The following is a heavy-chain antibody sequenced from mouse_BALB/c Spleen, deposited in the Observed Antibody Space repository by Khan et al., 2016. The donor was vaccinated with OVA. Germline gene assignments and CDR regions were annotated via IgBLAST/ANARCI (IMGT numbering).Heavy chain of an antibody. J-gene: IGHJ2*01. CDR1: GFTFSSYG. V-gene: IGHV5-17*02. CDR2: ISGDSSTI. Sequence: EVELVESGGGLVQPGGSRKLSCAASGFTFSSYGMHWVRQAPEKRLEWVAYISGDSSTIYYTDTVKGRFTISRDNPKNTLSLQMTSLMSEDTAMYYCATSYYYGYYFDYWGPGTTLTVSS. D-gene: IGHD1-1*01. CDR3: ATSYYYGYYFDY.